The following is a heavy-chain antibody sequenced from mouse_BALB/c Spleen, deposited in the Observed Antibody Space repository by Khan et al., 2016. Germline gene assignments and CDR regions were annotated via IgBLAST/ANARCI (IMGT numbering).Heavy chain of an antibody. CDR3: ARGSPFAY. CDR2: INPSTGYT. V-gene: IGHV1-7*01. Sequence: QVRLQQSGAELAKPGASVKMSCKASGYTFTSYWMHWVKQRPGQGLEWIGYINPSTGYTEYNQKFKDKATLTADKSSSTAYMQLSSLTSEDSAVYYCARGSPFAYWGQGTLATVSA. CDR1: GYTFTSYW. D-gene: IGHD6-2*01. J-gene: IGHJ3*01.